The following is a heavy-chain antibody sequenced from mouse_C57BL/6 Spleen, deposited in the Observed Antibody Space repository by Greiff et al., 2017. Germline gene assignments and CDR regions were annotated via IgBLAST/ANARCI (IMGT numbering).Heavy chain of an antibody. CDR3: AREGTLSTTVVGRFAY. V-gene: IGHV1-81*01. J-gene: IGHJ3*01. CDR2: IYPRSGNT. CDR1: GYTFTSYG. D-gene: IGHD1-1*01. Sequence: QVQLKQSGADLARPGASVKLSCKASGYTFTSYGISWVKQRTGQGLEWIGEIYPRSGNTYYNEKFKGKATLTADKSSSTAYMELRSLTSEDSAVYFCAREGTLSTTVVGRFAYWGQGTLVTVSA.